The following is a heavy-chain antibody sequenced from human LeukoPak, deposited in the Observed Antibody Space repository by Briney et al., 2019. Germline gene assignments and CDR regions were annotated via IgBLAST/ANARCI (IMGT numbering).Heavy chain of an antibody. D-gene: IGHD6-6*01. CDR2: SYYSGST. J-gene: IGHJ3*02. Sequence: SETLSLTCSVSGGSISNYYWSWIRQPPGKGLEYIGYSYYSGSTDYNPSLKSRVTISVDTSKNQFSLMLTSVTAADSAVYYCARQSISSRRAFDIWGQGTWSPSLQ. CDR1: GGSISNYY. V-gene: IGHV4-59*08. CDR3: ARQSISSRRAFDI.